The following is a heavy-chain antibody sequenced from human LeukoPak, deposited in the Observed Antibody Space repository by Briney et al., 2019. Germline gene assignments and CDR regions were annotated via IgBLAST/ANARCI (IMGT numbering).Heavy chain of an antibody. V-gene: IGHV3-53*01. Sequence: GGSLRLSCEVSGFTVSTSFMTWVRQAPGKGLEWVSVIYSGGSTYYSDSVKGRFTISRDNSKNTLYLQMNSLRAEDTAVYYCARVVGFGELYYYYMDVWGKGTTVTVSS. D-gene: IGHD3-10*01. CDR3: ARVVGFGELYYYYMDV. CDR1: GFTVSTSF. J-gene: IGHJ6*03. CDR2: IYSGGST.